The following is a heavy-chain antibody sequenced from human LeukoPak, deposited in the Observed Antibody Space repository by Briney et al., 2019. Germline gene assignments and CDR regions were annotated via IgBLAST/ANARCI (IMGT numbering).Heavy chain of an antibody. CDR3: ARGGLQHYYGSGSHDY. CDR1: GGSFSGYY. CDR2: INHSGRT. Sequence: SETLSLTCAVYGGSFSGYYWSWIRQPPGKGLEWIGEINHSGRTNYNPSLKSRATISVDTSKNYFSLKLSSVTAADTAVYYCARGGLQHYYGSGSHDYWGQGTLVTVSS. J-gene: IGHJ4*02. D-gene: IGHD3-10*01. V-gene: IGHV4-34*01.